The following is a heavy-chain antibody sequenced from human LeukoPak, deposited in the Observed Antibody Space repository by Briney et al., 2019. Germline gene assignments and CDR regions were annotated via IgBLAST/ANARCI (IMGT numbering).Heavy chain of an antibody. CDR3: LSTSAREDAFDI. CDR1: GFTFSSFG. CDR2: ISYDGGKK. D-gene: IGHD1-26*01. V-gene: IGHV3-30*03. Sequence: PGGSLRLSCAASGFTFSSFGMHWVRQAPGKGLEWVAVISYDGGKKYFADSVKGRFTISRDNSKNTMYLEMNSLRVEDTALYYCLSTSAREDAFDIWGQGTMVTVSS. J-gene: IGHJ3*02.